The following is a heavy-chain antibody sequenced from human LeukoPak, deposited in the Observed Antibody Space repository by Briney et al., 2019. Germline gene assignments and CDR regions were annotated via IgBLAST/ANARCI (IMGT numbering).Heavy chain of an antibody. CDR1: GFTFSSYA. CDR3: AKSTKYQLLEDYFDY. J-gene: IGHJ4*02. D-gene: IGHD2-2*01. CDR2: ISGSGGST. V-gene: IGHV3-23*01. Sequence: GFLRLSCAASGFTFSSYAMSWVRQAPGKGLEWVSAISGSGGSTYYADSVKGRFTISRDNSKNTLYLQMNSLRAEDTAVYYCAKSTKYQLLEDYFDYWGQGTLVTVSS.